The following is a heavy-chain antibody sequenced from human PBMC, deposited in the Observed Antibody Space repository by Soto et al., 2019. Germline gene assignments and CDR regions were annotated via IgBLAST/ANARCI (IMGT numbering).Heavy chain of an antibody. CDR3: AREHSSSWQDYFDY. J-gene: IGHJ4*02. D-gene: IGHD6-13*01. Sequence: PGGSLRLSCAASGFTFSSYSMNWVRQAPGKGLEWVSYISSSSSTIYYADSVKGRFTISSDNAKNSLYLQMNSLRDEDTAVYYCAREHSSSWQDYFDYWGQGTLVTVSS. CDR2: ISSSSSTI. V-gene: IGHV3-48*02. CDR1: GFTFSSYS.